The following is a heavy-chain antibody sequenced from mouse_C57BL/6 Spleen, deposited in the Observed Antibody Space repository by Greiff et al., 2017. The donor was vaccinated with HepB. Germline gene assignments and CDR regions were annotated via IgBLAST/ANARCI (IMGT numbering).Heavy chain of an antibody. CDR3: AREEDSSGCVGY. Sequence: VQLQQPGAELVKPGASVKLSCKASGYTFTSYWMHWVKQRPGQGLEWSGMIHPNSGSTNYNEKFKSKATLTVDKSSSTAYMQLSSLTSEDSAVYYCAREEDSSGCVGYWGQGTTLTVSA. D-gene: IGHD3-2*02. CDR1: GYTFTSYW. V-gene: IGHV1-64*01. J-gene: IGHJ2*01. CDR2: IHPNSGST.